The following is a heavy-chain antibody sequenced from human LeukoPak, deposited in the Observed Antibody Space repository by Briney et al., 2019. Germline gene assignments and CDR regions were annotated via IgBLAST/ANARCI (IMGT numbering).Heavy chain of an antibody. CDR1: GGSISSSSYF. CDR2: IYYSGST. Sequence: PSETLSLTCTVSGGSISSSSYFWGWIRQPPEKGLEWIGTIYYSGSTYYNPSLKSRVTISVDTSKNQFSLKLSSVTAADTAVYYCARSFGVVMEGYYIDVWGKGTTVTVSS. CDR3: ARSFGVVMEGYYIDV. D-gene: IGHD3-3*01. J-gene: IGHJ6*03. V-gene: IGHV4-39*01.